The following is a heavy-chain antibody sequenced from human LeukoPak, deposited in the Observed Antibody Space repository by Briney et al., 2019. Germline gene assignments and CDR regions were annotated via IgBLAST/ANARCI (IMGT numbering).Heavy chain of an antibody. CDR1: GFTFSSYS. CDR3: ARDQVAAAESGFDY. D-gene: IGHD6-25*01. J-gene: IGHJ4*02. CDR2: ISSSSSTI. V-gene: IGHV3-48*04. Sequence: PGGSLRLSCAASGFTFSSYSMNWVRQAPGKGLEWVSYISSSSSTIYYADSVKGRFTISRDNAKNSLYLQMNSLRAEDAAVYYCARDQVAAAESGFDYWGQGTLVTVSS.